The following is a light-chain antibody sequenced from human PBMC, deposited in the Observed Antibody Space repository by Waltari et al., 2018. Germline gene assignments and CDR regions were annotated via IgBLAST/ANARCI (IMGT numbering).Light chain of an antibody. CDR2: AAS. CDR3: HQYNDWPPAYS. Sequence: IVLTQSPATLTVSPGERATLSCRASQTISKNLAWYQQKPGQAPRLLFYAASTRATDIPARFSATGSVTEFTLIISSLQSEDFARYYCHQYNDWPPAYSFGQGTKLEIK. CDR1: QTISKN. J-gene: IGKJ2*03. V-gene: IGKV3-15*01.